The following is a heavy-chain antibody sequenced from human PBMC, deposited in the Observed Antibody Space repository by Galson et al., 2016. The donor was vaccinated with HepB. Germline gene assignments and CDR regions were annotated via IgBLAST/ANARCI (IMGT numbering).Heavy chain of an antibody. CDR3: ARDPELFGGKKSVWYFDL. Sequence: SETLSLTCTVSGGSVSSGGYYWSWIRQHPGEGLEWIAYIYYTGSSQYNPSLKSRVTISLDQSKNQFSLKLSSVTAADTAVYYCARDPELFGGKKSVWYFDLWGRGTLVTVSS. D-gene: IGHD4-23*01. J-gene: IGHJ2*01. V-gene: IGHV4-61*08. CDR2: IYYTGSS. CDR1: GGSVSSGGYY.